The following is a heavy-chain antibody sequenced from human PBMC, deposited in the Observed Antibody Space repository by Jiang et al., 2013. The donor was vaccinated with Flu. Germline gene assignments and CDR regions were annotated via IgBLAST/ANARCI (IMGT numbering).Heavy chain of an antibody. V-gene: IGHV1-69*06. CDR1: GYTFTSYY. CDR2: IIPMSGTA. CDR3: ARVMSCGGDCYYFDY. Sequence: KASGYTFTSYYIYWVRQAPGQGLKWMGGIIPMSGTANSAQNFQGRVTITADKSTSTVHMELSSLRSEDTAVYFCARVMSCGGDCYYFDYWGQGTLVTVSS. J-gene: IGHJ4*02. D-gene: IGHD2-21*02.